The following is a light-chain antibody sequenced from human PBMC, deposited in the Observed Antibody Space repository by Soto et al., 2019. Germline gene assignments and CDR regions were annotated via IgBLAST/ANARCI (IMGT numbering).Light chain of an antibody. CDR2: EVS. V-gene: IGLV2-14*01. Sequence: QSALTQPASVSGSPGQSITISCTGTNSDVGYSNYVSWYQQHPGKAPKLMVFEVSKRPSGVLDRFSGTKSGNTASLTISGLQTQDEADYYCASHTSSSSYVFGSGTKVTVL. CDR1: NSDVGYSNY. CDR3: ASHTSSSSYV. J-gene: IGLJ1*01.